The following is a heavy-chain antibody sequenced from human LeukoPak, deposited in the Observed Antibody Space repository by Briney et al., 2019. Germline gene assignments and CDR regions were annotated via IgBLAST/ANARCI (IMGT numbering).Heavy chain of an antibody. D-gene: IGHD5-12*01. V-gene: IGHV3-7*01. CDR3: APQQTYSPYNWFDP. J-gene: IGHJ5*02. CDR1: GFTFSNYW. CDR2: INQDGSQK. Sequence: GGSLRLSCIASGFTFSNYWITWVRQAPGKGLDWAAHINQDGSQKLYVDSVKGRFTVSRDNAQNSLYLQMNSLRAEDTAVYYCAPQQTYSPYNWFDPWGQGTLVTVSS.